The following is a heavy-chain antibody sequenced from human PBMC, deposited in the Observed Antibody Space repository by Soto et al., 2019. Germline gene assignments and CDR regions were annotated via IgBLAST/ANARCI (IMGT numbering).Heavy chain of an antibody. Sequence: GGSLRLSCASSGFTFSSYWMHWVRRSPGKGLLWLSHINNDGSHTTYADSVKGRFTISRDNAKNTLYLQMNSLRAEDTAMYYCAKDAVQAWGQGTLVTVSS. V-gene: IGHV3-74*01. J-gene: IGHJ5*02. CDR3: AKDAVQA. CDR1: GFTFSSYW. CDR2: INNDGSHT.